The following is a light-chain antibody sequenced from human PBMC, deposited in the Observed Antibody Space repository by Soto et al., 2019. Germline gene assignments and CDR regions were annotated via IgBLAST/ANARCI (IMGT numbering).Light chain of an antibody. CDR3: QQYGGSPWT. J-gene: IGKJ1*01. CDR2: GAS. V-gene: IGKV3-20*01. CDR1: QSISSN. Sequence: EIVLTQSPPTLSLSPGERATLSCRASQSISSNLAWYQQKPGQAPRLLIYGASSRATGIPDRFSGSGSGTDFTLTISRLEPEDFAVYYCQQYGGSPWTFGQGTKVDIK.